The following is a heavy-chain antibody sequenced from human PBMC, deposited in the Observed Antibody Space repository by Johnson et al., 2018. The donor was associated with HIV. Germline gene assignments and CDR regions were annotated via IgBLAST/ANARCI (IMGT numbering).Heavy chain of an antibody. CDR3: TTARNRLWSTSGWTGFWAFDI. CDR2: IKQDGSEK. J-gene: IGHJ3*02. D-gene: IGHD6-19*01. Sequence: VQLVESGGGVVQPGGSLRLSCAASGFTLSSYWMSWVRQAPGKGLEWVANIKQDGSEKYYVDSVKGRFTVSRDNTKNTLYLQMNSLNIEDTAVYYCTTARNRLWSTSGWTGFWAFDIWGQVTVVTVSS. CDR1: GFTLSSYW. V-gene: IGHV3-7*05.